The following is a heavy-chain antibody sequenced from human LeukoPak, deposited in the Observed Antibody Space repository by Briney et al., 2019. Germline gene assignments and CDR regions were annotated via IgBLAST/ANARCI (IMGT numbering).Heavy chain of an antibody. D-gene: IGHD2-21*02. J-gene: IGHJ2*01. CDR3: ARVEAQYGDAEYWYFDL. CDR1: GGSISSGGYY. Sequence: SQTLFLTCTVSGGSISSGGYYWSWIRQHPGKGLEWIGYIYYSGSTYYNPSLKSRVTISVDTSKNQFSLKLSSVTAADTAVYYCARVEAQYGDAEYWYFDLWGRGTLVTVSS. CDR2: IYYSGST. V-gene: IGHV4-31*03.